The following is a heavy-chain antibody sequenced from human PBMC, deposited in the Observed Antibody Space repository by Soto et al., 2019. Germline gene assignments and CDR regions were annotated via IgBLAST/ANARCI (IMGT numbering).Heavy chain of an antibody. CDR3: ARDHHRYSGYDYVDY. V-gene: IGHV3-11*05. J-gene: IGHJ4*02. CDR1: GFTFSDYY. CDR2: ISSSSSYT. Sequence: GWSLRLSCAASGFTFSDYYMSWILQAPGKGLEWVSYISSSSSYTNYADSVKGRFTISRDNAKNSLYLQMNSLRAEDTAVYYCARDHHRYSGYDYVDYWGQGTLVTVSS. D-gene: IGHD5-12*01.